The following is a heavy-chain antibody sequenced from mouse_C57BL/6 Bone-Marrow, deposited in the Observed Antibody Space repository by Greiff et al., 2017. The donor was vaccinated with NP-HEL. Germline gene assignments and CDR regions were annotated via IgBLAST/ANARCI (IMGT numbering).Heavy chain of an antibody. Sequence: DVKLVESGGGLVKPGGSLKLSCAASGFTFSSYTMSWVRQTPEKRLEWVATISGGGGNTYYPDSVKGRFTISRDNAKNTLYLQMSSLRSEDTALYYCARRWLLRSNWYFDVWGTGTTVTVSS. CDR1: GFTFSSYT. CDR2: ISGGGGNT. J-gene: IGHJ1*03. D-gene: IGHD2-3*01. CDR3: ARRWLLRSNWYFDV. V-gene: IGHV5-9*01.